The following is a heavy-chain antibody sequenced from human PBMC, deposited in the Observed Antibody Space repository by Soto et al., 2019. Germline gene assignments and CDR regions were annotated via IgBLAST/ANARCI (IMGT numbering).Heavy chain of an antibody. CDR1: GYSFTSYW. V-gene: IGHV5-10-1*01. Sequence: GESLKISCKGSGYSFTSYWISWVRQMPGKGLERMGRIDPSDSYTNYSPSFQGHVTISADKSISTAYLQWSSLKASDTAMYYCARQAVADYAFDIWGQGTMVTVSS. CDR2: IDPSDSYT. CDR3: ARQAVADYAFDI. J-gene: IGHJ3*02. D-gene: IGHD6-19*01.